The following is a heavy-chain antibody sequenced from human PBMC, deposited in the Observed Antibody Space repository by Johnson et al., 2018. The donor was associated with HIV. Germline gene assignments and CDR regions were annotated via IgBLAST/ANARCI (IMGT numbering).Heavy chain of an antibody. Sequence: QVQLVESGGGVVQPGRSLRLSCAASGFTFSDYYMSWIRQAPGTGLEWISYISSSANTLYYADSVKGRFTIYRANATNSLYRQMNRLRAEDTAVYYCARDWDPGEPMGAFDIWGQGTMVTVSS. CDR2: ISSSANTL. J-gene: IGHJ3*02. D-gene: IGHD3-16*01. CDR1: GFTFSDYY. V-gene: IGHV3-11*04. CDR3: ARDWDPGEPMGAFDI.